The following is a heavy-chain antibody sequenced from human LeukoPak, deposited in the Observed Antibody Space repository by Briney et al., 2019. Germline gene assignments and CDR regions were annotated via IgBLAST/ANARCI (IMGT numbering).Heavy chain of an antibody. Sequence: ASVKVSCKTSGYTFSSYYIHWVRQAPGQGLEWMGIINPSGGSTNYAQKFQGRVTITADKSTSTAYMELSSLRSEDTAVYYCATDYYDSSGYYGGWFDPWGQGTLVTVSS. CDR3: ATDYYDSSGYYGGWFDP. CDR1: GYTFSSYY. D-gene: IGHD3-22*01. J-gene: IGHJ5*02. V-gene: IGHV1-46*01. CDR2: INPSGGST.